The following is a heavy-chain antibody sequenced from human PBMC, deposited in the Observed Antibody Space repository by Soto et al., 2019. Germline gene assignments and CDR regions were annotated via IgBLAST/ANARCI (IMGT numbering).Heavy chain of an antibody. V-gene: IGHV1-18*01. CDR1: GYTFTDYG. CDR3: ARDYDYVWGTHRHNQYY. CDR2: ISTYNGDT. Sequence: ASVKVSCKASGYTFTDYGITWVRQAPGQGLEWMGWISTYNGDTEYAQNFQGRVTMTADTSTSTAYMDLRSLRSDDTAVYYCARDYDYVWGTHRHNQYYWG. J-gene: IGHJ4*01. D-gene: IGHD3-16*02.